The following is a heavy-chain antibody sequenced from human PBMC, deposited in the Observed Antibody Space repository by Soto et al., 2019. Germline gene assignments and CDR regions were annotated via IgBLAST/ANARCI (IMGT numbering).Heavy chain of an antibody. V-gene: IGHV1-69*01. CDR3: ARDHYGSGSYYNARGMDV. D-gene: IGHD3-10*01. CDR1: GGTFSSYA. Sequence: QVQLVQSGAEVKKPGSSVKVSCKASGGTFSSYAISWVRQAPGQGLEWMGGIIPIFGTATYAQKFQGRVTITADESTSTAYMELSSLRSEDTAVYYCARDHYGSGSYYNARGMDVWGQGTTVTVSS. CDR2: IIPIFGTA. J-gene: IGHJ6*02.